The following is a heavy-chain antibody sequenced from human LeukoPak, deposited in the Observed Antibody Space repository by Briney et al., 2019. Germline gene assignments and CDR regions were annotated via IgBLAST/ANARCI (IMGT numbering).Heavy chain of an antibody. J-gene: IGHJ4*02. CDR3: ARAYDSRGCFDY. CDR2: IYYSGST. CDR1: GGSISSGDYY. V-gene: IGHV4-30-4*01. D-gene: IGHD3-3*01. Sequence: SQTLSLTCTVSGGSISSGDYYWSWIRQPPGNGLEWIGYIYYSGSTYYNPSLKSRVTISVDTSKNQFSLKLSSVTAADTAVYYCARAYDSRGCFDYWGQGTLVTVSS.